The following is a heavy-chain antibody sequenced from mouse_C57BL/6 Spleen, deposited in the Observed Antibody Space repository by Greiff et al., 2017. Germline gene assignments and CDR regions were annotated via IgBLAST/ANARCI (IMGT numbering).Heavy chain of an antibody. CDR1: GYTFTSYW. J-gene: IGHJ4*01. Sequence: QVQLQQPGAELVKPGASVKLSCKASGYTFTSYWMNWVKQRPGRGLEWIGRIDPNSGGTKYNEKFKSKATLTVAKPSSTAYMQLISLTSEDSSVYYCARRDGSCYDYAMVYWCQGTSVTVSS. V-gene: IGHV1-72*01. D-gene: IGHD1-1*01. CDR3: ARRDGSCYDYAMVY. CDR2: IDPNSGGT.